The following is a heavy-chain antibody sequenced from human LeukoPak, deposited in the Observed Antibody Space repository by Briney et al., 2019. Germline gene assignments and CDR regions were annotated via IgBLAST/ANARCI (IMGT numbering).Heavy chain of an antibody. Sequence: GGSLRLSCAASGFTFNNYDMHWVRQAPGQGLEWMGWISAYNGQTTYAQRFQGRVTMTTDTSTSTAYMELRSLRSDDTAVYFCARLIAGRGERKGKYYYYYMDVWGIGTTVTISS. J-gene: IGHJ6*03. D-gene: IGHD2-21*01. V-gene: IGHV1-18*01. CDR2: ISAYNGQT. CDR1: GFTFNNYD. CDR3: ARLIAGRGERKGKYYYYYMDV.